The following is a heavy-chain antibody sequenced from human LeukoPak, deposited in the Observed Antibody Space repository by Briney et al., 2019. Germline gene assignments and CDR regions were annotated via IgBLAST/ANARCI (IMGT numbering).Heavy chain of an antibody. Sequence: PGRSLRLSCAASGFTFSSYAMHWVRQAPGKGLEWVAVISYDGSNKYYADSVKGRFTISRDNSKNTLYLQMNSLRAEDTAVYYCARDRRKVIGGAFDIWGQGTMVTVSS. V-gene: IGHV3-30-3*01. D-gene: IGHD1-26*01. CDR1: GFTFSSYA. J-gene: IGHJ3*02. CDR2: ISYDGSNK. CDR3: ARDRRKVIGGAFDI.